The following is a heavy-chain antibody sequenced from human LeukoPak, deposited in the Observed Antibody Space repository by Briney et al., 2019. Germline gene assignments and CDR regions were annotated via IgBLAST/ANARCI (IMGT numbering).Heavy chain of an antibody. CDR2: IQDDEINK. CDR3: AKQMVERPHYYYMDV. D-gene: IGHD2-15*01. V-gene: IGHV3-30*02. CDR1: GFIFSSFG. Sequence: GSLRLSCAASGFIFSSFGMHWVRQAPGKGLEWVAFIQDDEINKFYADSVKGRFTISRDNSKNTLFLQMNSLRPEDTALYYCAKQMVERPHYYYMDVGGKGTTVTVSS. J-gene: IGHJ6*03.